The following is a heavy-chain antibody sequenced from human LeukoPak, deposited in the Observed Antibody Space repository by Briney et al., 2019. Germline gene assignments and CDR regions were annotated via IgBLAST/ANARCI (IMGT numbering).Heavy chain of an antibody. V-gene: IGHV1-8*03. J-gene: IGHJ4*02. D-gene: IGHD6-13*01. Sequence: ASVKVSCKASGYTFTSYDINWVRQATGQGLECMGWMNPNSGNTGYAQKFQGRVTITRNTSISTAYMELSSLRSEDTAVYYCARGRGKAAAGALFDYWGQGTLVTVSS. CDR3: ARGRGKAAAGALFDY. CDR1: GYTFTSYD. CDR2: MNPNSGNT.